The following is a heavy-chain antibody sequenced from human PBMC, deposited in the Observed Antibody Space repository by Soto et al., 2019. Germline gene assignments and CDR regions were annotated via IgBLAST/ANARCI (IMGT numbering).Heavy chain of an antibody. Sequence: QVQLVESGGGVVQPGRSLRLSCAASGFTFRNYGLHWVRQAPGKGLEWVAVISYDGSNTYYTDAVKGRFTISRDNFQNTLYLQMDSLRTDDTDMYYCAKEDLAASIAMAFDYWGQGTLVTVSS. CDR2: ISYDGSNT. CDR3: AKEDLAASIAMAFDY. V-gene: IGHV3-30*18. J-gene: IGHJ4*02. D-gene: IGHD6-13*01. CDR1: GFTFRNYG.